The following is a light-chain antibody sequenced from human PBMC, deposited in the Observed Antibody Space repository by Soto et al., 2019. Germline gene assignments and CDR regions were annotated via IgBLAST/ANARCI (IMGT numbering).Light chain of an antibody. CDR1: QSVSSK. CDR3: QQYNSWSAIT. CDR2: GVS. Sequence: EIVMTQSPATLSVSPGERATLSCRASQSVSSKLAWFQQKPGQAPSLLIYGVSTRATGVPVRFSGSGSGTEFTLTINSLQSEDSAVYYCQQYNSWSAITFGQGTRLEIK. J-gene: IGKJ5*01. V-gene: IGKV3-15*01.